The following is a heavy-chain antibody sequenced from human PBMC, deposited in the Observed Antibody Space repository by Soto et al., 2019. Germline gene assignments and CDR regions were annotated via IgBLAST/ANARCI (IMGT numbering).Heavy chain of an antibody. D-gene: IGHD3-22*01. CDR3: ARGIKYGYYSRWFVP. J-gene: IGHJ5*02. Sequence: QVQLVQSGAEVKKPGASVKVSCKASGYTFTSYDINWVRQATGQGFEYLGWMNPNSGNTGDVKKFQGRVTMTRDTSLSTAYMELSSLRSEVTAVYFSARGIKYGYYSRWFVPWGPGTLVAVSS. CDR2: MNPNSGNT. V-gene: IGHV1-8*01. CDR1: GYTFTSYD.